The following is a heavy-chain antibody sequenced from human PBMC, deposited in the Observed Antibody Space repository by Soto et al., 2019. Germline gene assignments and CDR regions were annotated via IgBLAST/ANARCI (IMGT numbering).Heavy chain of an antibody. J-gene: IGHJ4*01. CDR2: IRSSASVT. Sequence: GGSQSLFCTASGVPLLDCSMTCIRQAPGKGLEWVSYIRSSASVTYYADPVKGRFTISRDDSKNALYLQMNSLGAEDTAVYFCAKGFGGYFDHWGQGSLVNVSA. CDR3: AKGFGGYFDH. CDR1: GVPLLDCS. D-gene: IGHD3-16*01. V-gene: IGHV3-11*01.